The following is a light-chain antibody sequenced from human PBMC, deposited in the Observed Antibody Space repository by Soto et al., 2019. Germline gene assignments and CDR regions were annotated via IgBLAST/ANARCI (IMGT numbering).Light chain of an antibody. V-gene: IGKV3D-20*02. CDR1: ETIGRAY. J-gene: IGKJ3*01. Sequence: IVLTQSPGTVSLSPGERATLSCRASETIGRAYFAWYQHRPGRTPRLVLSGTSNRAAGIPDRFGGSGSGADFTLTISGVEPEDSAVYYCQQRSNWQITFGPGTKVDIK. CDR2: GTS. CDR3: QQRSNWQIT.